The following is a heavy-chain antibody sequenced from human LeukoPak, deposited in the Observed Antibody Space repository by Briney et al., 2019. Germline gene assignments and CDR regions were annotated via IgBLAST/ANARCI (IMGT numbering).Heavy chain of an antibody. D-gene: IGHD3-3*01. CDR1: GYTFTSYG. Sequence: ASVKVSCKASGYTFTSYGISWVRQAPGQGLEWMGWISAYNGNTNYAQKLQGRVTMTTGTSTSTAYMELRSLRSDDTAVYYCARQGYDFWSGYYTAFDYWGQGTLVTVSS. CDR2: ISAYNGNT. CDR3: ARQGYDFWSGYYTAFDY. J-gene: IGHJ4*02. V-gene: IGHV1-18*01.